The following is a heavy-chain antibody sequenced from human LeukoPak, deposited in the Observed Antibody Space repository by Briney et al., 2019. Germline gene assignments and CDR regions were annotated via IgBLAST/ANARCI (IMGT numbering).Heavy chain of an antibody. J-gene: IGHJ4*02. Sequence: PGGSLRLSCAASGFTFSSYSMNWVRQAPGKGLEWVSSISSGSSDIYYADSVKGRFTISRDNAKNSLYLQMNSLRAEDTAVYYCARGPGMFDYWGQGTLVTVSS. CDR2: ISSGSSDI. D-gene: IGHD6-13*01. CDR3: ARGPGMFDY. CDR1: GFTFSSYS. V-gene: IGHV3-21*01.